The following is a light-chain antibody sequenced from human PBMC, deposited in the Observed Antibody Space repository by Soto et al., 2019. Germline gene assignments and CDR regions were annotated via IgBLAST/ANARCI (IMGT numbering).Light chain of an antibody. CDR1: QSISGR. CDR2: KAS. CDR3: QHYDT. V-gene: IGKV1-5*03. J-gene: IGKJ1*01. Sequence: DIQMTQSPSTLSASAGDRITITCRASQSISGRLAWYQQKPGQAPRLLIYKASSLQSGVPSRFSGSGSGTEFTLTITSLQPDDFATYYCQHYDTFGQGTKVEFK.